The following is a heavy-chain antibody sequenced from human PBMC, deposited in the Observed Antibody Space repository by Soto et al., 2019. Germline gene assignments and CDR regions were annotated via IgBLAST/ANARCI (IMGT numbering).Heavy chain of an antibody. CDR2: ISYDGSNK. CDR3: ARDQTPTLYYFDD. V-gene: IGHV3-30-3*01. CDR1: GFTFSSYA. Sequence: GGSLRLSCAASGFTFSSYAMHWVRQAPGKGLEWVAVISYDGSNKYYADSVKGRFTISRDNSKNTLYLQMNSLRAEDTAVYYCARDQTPTLYYFDDWGQGTLVTVSS. J-gene: IGHJ4*02.